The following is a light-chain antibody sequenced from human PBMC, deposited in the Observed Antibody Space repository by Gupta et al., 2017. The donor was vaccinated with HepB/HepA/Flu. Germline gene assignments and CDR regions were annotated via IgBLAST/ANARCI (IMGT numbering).Light chain of an antibody. J-gene: IGLJ2*01. Sequence: QSVLTQPPSVSAAPGQKVSISCSGSSSNIGSSVVSWYQQLPGTAPRLLIYDNNKRPPGILDRFSGSKSGTSATLDITGLQTGDEADYYCETWDNSLSGVVFGGGTKLTVV. CDR3: ETWDNSLSGVV. CDR2: DNN. CDR1: SSNIGSSV. V-gene: IGLV1-51*01.